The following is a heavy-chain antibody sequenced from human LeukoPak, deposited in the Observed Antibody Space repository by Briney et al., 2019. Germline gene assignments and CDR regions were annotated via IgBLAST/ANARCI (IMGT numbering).Heavy chain of an antibody. J-gene: IGHJ4*02. V-gene: IGHV3-30-3*01. CDR3: ARDLPQGAAAGFCDY. D-gene: IGHD6-13*01. Sequence: PGGSLRLSCAASGFTFSSYAMHWVRQAPGKGLEWAAVISYDGSNKYYADSVKGRFTISRDNSKNTLYLQMNSLRAEDTAVYYCARDLPQGAAAGFCDYWGQGTLVTVSS. CDR1: GFTFSSYA. CDR2: ISYDGSNK.